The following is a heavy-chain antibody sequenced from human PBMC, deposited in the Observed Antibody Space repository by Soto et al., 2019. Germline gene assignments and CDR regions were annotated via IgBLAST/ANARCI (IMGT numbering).Heavy chain of an antibody. J-gene: IGHJ5*02. V-gene: IGHV3-23*01. CDR1: GFTFSSYG. Sequence: EVQLLESGGGLVQPGGSLRLSCAASGFTFSSYGMTWVRQAPGKGLEWVSAITATGGAIYYTDSVKGRFTISRDNSKNTLYLQMNSLRAEDTAIYYCARVLYTTSWYSASWGQGTLVTVSS. CDR2: ITATGGAI. CDR3: ARVLYTTSWYSAS. D-gene: IGHD6-13*01.